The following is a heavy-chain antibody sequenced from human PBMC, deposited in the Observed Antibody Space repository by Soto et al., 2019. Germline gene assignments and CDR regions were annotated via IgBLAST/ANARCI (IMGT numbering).Heavy chain of an antibody. J-gene: IGHJ6*02. CDR2: IYYSGST. D-gene: IGHD4-17*01. CDR3: ARGAPTVSMDV. V-gene: IGHV4-31*03. CDR1: GGPIARGGNS. Sequence: QVQLQESGPGLVKPSQTLSLTCTVSGGPIARGGNSGSWTRHPPGKGLEWIGYIYYSGSTYYNPSLKSRVTISVDTSKNQFSLKLSSVTAADTAVYYCARGAPTVSMDVWGQGTTVTVSS.